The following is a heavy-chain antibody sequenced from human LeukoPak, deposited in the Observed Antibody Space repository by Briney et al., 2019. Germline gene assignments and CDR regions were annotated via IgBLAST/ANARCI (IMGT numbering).Heavy chain of an antibody. V-gene: IGHV3-23*01. Sequence: GGSLRLSCVVSGFTLNNYAMSWVRQAPGKGLEWVSSISIRGVNPTYADSVKGRFTTSRDNSKSTLYLQMNSLRADDTAIYYCARGQIPSGELLRFDCWGQGTLVTVSS. CDR1: GFTLNNYA. CDR2: ISIRGVNP. D-gene: IGHD1-26*01. CDR3: ARGQIPSGELLRFDC. J-gene: IGHJ4*02.